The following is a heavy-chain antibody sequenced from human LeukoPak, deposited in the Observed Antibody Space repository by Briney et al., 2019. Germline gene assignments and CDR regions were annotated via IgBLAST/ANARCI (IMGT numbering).Heavy chain of an antibody. CDR2: IIPIFGTA. CDR3: ARGSPSYAQWHFDL. CDR1: GYTFTSYA. Sequence: ASVKVSCKASGYTFTSYAISWVRQAPGQGLEWMGGIIPIFGTANYAQKFQGRVTITADESTSTAYMELSSLRSEDTAVYYCARGSPSYAQWHFDLWGRGTLVTVSS. V-gene: IGHV1-69*13. D-gene: IGHD2/OR15-2a*01. J-gene: IGHJ2*01.